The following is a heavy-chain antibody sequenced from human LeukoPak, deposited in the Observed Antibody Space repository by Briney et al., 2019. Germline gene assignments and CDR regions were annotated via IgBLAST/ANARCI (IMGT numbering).Heavy chain of an antibody. CDR1: GYTFTGYY. CDR3: ARETDY. Sequence: ASVKVSCKASGYTFTGYYMHLVRQAPGQGLELMGWINPNSGGTNYAQKSKGSVTMTRYTSISTAYMELRSLKSDDTDVYYCARETDYWGQGTLVTVSS. J-gene: IGHJ4*02. CDR2: INPNSGGT. V-gene: IGHV1-2*02.